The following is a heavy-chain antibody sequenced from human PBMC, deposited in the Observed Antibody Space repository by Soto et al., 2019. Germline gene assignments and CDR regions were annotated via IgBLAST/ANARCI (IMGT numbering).Heavy chain of an antibody. CDR3: AKSGSSGWYGWFDP. J-gene: IGHJ5*02. CDR1: GFSLRTSGVG. Sequence: SGPTLVNRTHTLTLTCIFSGFSLRTSGVGVGWIRQPPGKALEWLGFIYWNDDKRYSPSLKSRLTITKDTSKNQVVLTMTNMERGDTATYYCAKSGSSGWYGWFDPFGQGTLVAFCS. D-gene: IGHD6-19*01. V-gene: IGHV2-5*01. CDR2: IYWNDDK.